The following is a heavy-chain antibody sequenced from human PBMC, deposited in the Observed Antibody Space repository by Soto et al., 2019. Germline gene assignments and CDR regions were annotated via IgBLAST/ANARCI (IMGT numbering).Heavy chain of an antibody. CDR3: AKEELLDYYYGMDV. D-gene: IGHD3-10*01. J-gene: IGHJ6*02. Sequence: PGGSLRLSCAASGFTFSRYGMHWVRQAPGKGLEWVAIISFDGSNKYYADSVKGRFTISRDTSKNTLYLQMNSLRAEDTAVYYCAKEELLDYYYGMDVWGQGTTVTV. CDR1: GFTFSRYG. CDR2: ISFDGSNK. V-gene: IGHV3-30*18.